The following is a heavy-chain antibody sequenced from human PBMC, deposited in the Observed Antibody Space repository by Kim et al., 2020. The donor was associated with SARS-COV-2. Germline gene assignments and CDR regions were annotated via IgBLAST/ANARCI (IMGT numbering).Heavy chain of an antibody. CDR1: GFTLTDYY. D-gene: IGHD2-21*01. Sequence: ASVKVSCKPSGFTLTDYYMHWLRQDPGQGLEWIGWINPDSAGTNYAPKFQGRVTVTRDTSINTAYMELTRLTSDDTAVYYCAREVQHSNSFDYWGQGTLVTVSS. V-gene: IGHV1-2*02. CDR2: INPDSAGT. CDR3: AREVQHSNSFDY. J-gene: IGHJ4*02.